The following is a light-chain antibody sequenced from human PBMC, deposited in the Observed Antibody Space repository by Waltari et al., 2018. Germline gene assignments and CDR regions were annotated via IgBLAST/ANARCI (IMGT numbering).Light chain of an antibody. CDR2: DAS. CDR3: QQHSYLIT. J-gene: IGKJ5*01. Sequence: DIVLTQSPATLSVSPAERATLSCRARQSVNTDLAWYQHKPGQGPRLLIYDASNRATGIPARFSGSGSGTDFTLTISSLEPEDFGIYYCQQHSYLITFGQGTRLEIK. V-gene: IGKV3-11*01. CDR1: QSVNTD.